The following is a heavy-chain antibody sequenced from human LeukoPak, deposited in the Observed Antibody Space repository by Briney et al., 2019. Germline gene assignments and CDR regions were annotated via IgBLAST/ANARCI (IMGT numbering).Heavy chain of an antibody. V-gene: IGHV4-38-2*02. J-gene: IGHJ4*02. CDR1: GYSIGSSYY. Sequence: SETLSLTCTVSGYSIGSSYYWVWIRLAPGQGLEWIASISHSGITYYNPSLRSRVTISKDTSRNQFSLQLNSVTAADTALYYCARLRYDSSGVDYWGQGTLVTVSS. CDR3: ARLRYDSSGVDY. CDR2: ISHSGIT. D-gene: IGHD3-22*01.